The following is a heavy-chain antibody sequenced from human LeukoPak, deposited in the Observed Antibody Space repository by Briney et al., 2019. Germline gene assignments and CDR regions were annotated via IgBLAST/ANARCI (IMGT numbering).Heavy chain of an antibody. CDR2: IRSGSS. CDR1: GFSFSTYS. J-gene: IGHJ4*02. CDR3: ARVYSSGWPFDY. Sequence: GGTLRLSCAVSGFSFSTYSMNWVRQARGKGLEWVSYIRSGSSYADSVQGRFIISRDNVKNSLYLQMNSLRDEDTAVYYCARVYSSGWPFDYWGQGTLLAPCS. V-gene: IGHV3-48*02. D-gene: IGHD6-19*01.